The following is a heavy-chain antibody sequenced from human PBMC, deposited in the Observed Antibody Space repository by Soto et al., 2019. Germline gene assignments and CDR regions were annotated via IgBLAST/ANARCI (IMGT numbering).Heavy chain of an antibody. CDR2: IYSGGTT. Sequence: GGSFRLSCAASGFTVSSNSMSCARQAPGKGLEWVSVIYSGGTTYYADSVKGRFTISRDNSKNTLYLQMNSLRAEDTAVYYCARDAPNHIHYFDYWGPGILVTVSS. CDR3: ARDAPNHIHYFDY. V-gene: IGHV3-66*01. D-gene: IGHD2-21*01. J-gene: IGHJ4*02. CDR1: GFTVSSNS.